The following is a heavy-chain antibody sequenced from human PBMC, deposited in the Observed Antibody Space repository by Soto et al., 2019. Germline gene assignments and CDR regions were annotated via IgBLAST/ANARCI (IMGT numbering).Heavy chain of an antibody. V-gene: IGHV4-59*01. J-gene: IGHJ4*02. CDR1: GSSISSYY. CDR3: ARDPETGIAAAEPALDY. Sequence: XETLSLTCTVSGSSISSYYWSWIRQPPGKGLEWIANIHYSVTTNYNPSLASRVTLSVDTSKNQFSLKMTSVTAADRAMYFCARDPETGIAAAEPALDYWGQGTLVTVSS. D-gene: IGHD6-13*01. CDR2: IHYSVTT.